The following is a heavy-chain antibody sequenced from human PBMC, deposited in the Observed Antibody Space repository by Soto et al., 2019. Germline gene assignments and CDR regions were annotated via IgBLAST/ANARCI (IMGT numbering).Heavy chain of an antibody. CDR2: ITSSSSYI. CDR3: ARFDYGGSWYFDF. V-gene: IGHV3-21*01. CDR1: GFTFSSYS. D-gene: IGHD4-17*01. Sequence: EVQLVESGGGLVKPGGSLRLSCAASGFTFSSYSMNWVRQAPGKGLEWVSSITSSSSYIYYADSVKGRFTISRDNAKSSLYLQMNSLRAEDTAVYYCARFDYGGSWYFDFWGRGTLVTVSS. J-gene: IGHJ2*01.